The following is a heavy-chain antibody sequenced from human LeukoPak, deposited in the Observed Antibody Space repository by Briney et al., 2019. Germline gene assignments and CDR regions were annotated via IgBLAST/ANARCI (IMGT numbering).Heavy chain of an antibody. CDR2: INHSGST. D-gene: IGHD2-15*01. J-gene: IGHJ4*02. CDR1: GGSFSGYY. Sequence: SETLSLTRALFGGSFSGYYWSWIRHPPGKGLEWIGKINHSGSTNYNPSLKSRVTISVDTSKNQFSLKLSSVTAADTAVYYCARRPKRWFTEYYFDYWGQGTLVTVSS. CDR3: ARRPKRWFTEYYFDY. V-gene: IGHV4-34*01.